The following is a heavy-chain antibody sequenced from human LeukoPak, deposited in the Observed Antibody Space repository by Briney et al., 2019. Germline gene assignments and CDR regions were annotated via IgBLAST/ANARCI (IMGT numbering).Heavy chain of an antibody. CDR3: ARSRDSNTQSDY. V-gene: IGHV1-69*13. D-gene: IGHD2-2*02. CDR1: GGTFSSYA. Sequence: SVKVSCKASGGTFSSYAISWVRQAPGQGLEWMGGIIPTFGTANYAQKFQGRVTITADESTSTAYMELSSLRSEDTAVYYCARSRDSNTQSDYWGQGTLVTVSS. J-gene: IGHJ4*02. CDR2: IIPTFGTA.